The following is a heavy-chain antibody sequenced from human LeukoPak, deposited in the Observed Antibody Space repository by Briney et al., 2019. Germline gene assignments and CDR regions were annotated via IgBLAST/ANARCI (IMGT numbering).Heavy chain of an antibody. Sequence: PGGSLRLSCAASGFTFSSYAMRWVRQAPGKGLEWVAVISYDGSNKYYADSVKGRFTISRDNSKNTLYLQMNSLRAEDTAVYYCARSLIFGYYFDYWGQGTLVTVSS. CDR1: GFTFSSYA. CDR3: ARSLIFGYYFDY. J-gene: IGHJ4*02. CDR2: ISYDGSNK. D-gene: IGHD2-21*02. V-gene: IGHV3-30-3*01.